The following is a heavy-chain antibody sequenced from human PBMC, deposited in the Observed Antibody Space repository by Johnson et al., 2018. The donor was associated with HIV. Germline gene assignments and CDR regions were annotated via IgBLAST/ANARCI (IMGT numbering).Heavy chain of an antibody. D-gene: IGHD5-24*01. V-gene: IGHV3-66*01. CDR1: GFTVRSNY. J-gene: IGHJ3*02. Sequence: EVQLVESGGGVVQPGGSLRLSCAASGFTVRSNYMSWVRQAPGKGLEWVSLISGSGDNTHYADSVKGRFTISRDNSKNTLYLQMNSLIAEDTAVYYCARACRDGYTCDALDIWGQGTMVTVSS. CDR2: ISGSGDNT. CDR3: ARACRDGYTCDALDI.